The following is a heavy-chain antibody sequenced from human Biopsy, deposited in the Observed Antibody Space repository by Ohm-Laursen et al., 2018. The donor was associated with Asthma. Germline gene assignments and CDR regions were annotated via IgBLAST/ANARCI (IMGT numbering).Heavy chain of an antibody. J-gene: IGHJ3*02. CDR1: GFSISNFA. CDR2: ISKDASTQ. CDR3: VRDGTDDAFDI. D-gene: IGHD1-1*01. Sequence: LSLTCAATGFSISNFAIHWVRQAPGKGLEWVGVISKDASTQDYADSVKGRFTMARDNSKNTLDLQMNSLREEDTAVYYCVRDGTDDAFDIWGQGTVVSVSS. V-gene: IGHV3-30*01.